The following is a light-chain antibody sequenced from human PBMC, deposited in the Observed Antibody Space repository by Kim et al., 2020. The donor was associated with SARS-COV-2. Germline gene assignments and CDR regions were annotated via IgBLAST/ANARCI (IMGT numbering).Light chain of an antibody. J-gene: IGLJ2*01. Sequence: VSPGQTARITCSGDKLGDKYSCWYQQKPGQSPVLVIYQDSKRPSGIPERFSGSNSGNTATLTISGTQAMDEADYYCQAWDSSTVVFGGGTQLTVL. CDR3: QAWDSSTVV. CDR1: KLGDKY. CDR2: QDS. V-gene: IGLV3-1*01.